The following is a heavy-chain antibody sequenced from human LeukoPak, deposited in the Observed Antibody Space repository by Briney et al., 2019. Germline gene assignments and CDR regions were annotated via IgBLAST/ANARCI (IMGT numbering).Heavy chain of an antibody. CDR2: ISDRGNGT. V-gene: IGHV3-23*01. Sequence: GGSLRLSCAASGFTFNVYAMTWVRQAPGKGLEWVSAISDRGNGTFYADPVKGRFTISRDNSKYTLYLQMNSLRAEDTAVYYCAKVGPPYSSGWSIEFDYWGQGTLVTVSS. J-gene: IGHJ4*02. CDR1: GFTFNVYA. CDR3: AKVGPPYSSGWSIEFDY. D-gene: IGHD6-19*01.